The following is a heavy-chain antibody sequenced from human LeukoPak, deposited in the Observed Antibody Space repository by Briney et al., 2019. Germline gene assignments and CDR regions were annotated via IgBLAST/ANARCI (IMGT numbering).Heavy chain of an antibody. V-gene: IGHV3-74*01. J-gene: IGHJ4*02. CDR3: ARSYSGSYWYY. Sequence: PGGSLRLSCAASGFTFSSYWMHWVRQAPGEGLVWVSRINNDGRSTNYADSVKGRFTVSRDNAKNTLYLQMNSLRAEDTAVYYCARSYSGSYWYYWGQGTLVTVSS. D-gene: IGHD3-10*01. CDR1: GFTFSSYW. CDR2: INNDGRST.